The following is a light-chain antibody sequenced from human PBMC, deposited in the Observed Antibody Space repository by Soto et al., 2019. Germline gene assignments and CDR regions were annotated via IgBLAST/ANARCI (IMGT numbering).Light chain of an antibody. Sequence: EIVLTQSPGTLSLSPGERATLSCRASQSVSSSYLAWYQQKPGQAPRLLIYGASSRATGIPDRFSGSESGTDFTITISRLEPEDFAVYFCQQYGSSPRTFGQGTKVEIK. CDR1: QSVSSSY. V-gene: IGKV3-20*01. J-gene: IGKJ1*01. CDR3: QQYGSSPRT. CDR2: GAS.